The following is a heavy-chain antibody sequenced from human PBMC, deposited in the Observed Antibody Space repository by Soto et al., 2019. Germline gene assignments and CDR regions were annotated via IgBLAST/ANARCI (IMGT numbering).Heavy chain of an antibody. CDR2: ISYDGSNK. V-gene: IGHV3-30-3*01. D-gene: IGHD3-3*01. CDR3: ARDQITISTSRSYYYGMDV. Sequence: WWSLRLSCSASVFTCSSYAMHWFRQAPGKGLEWVAVISYDGSNKYYADSVKGRFTISRDNSKNTLYLQMNSLRAEDTAVYYCARDQITISTSRSYYYGMDVWGQGTTVTVSS. J-gene: IGHJ6*02. CDR1: VFTCSSYA.